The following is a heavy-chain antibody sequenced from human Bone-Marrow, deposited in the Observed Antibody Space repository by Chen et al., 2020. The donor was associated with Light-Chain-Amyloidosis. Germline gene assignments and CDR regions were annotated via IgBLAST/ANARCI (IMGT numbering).Heavy chain of an antibody. Sequence: EVQLVQSGPEVKKPGESLKISCKGSGYTFPNYWMGWVRQMPGKGLEWMGAIYPDDSDASFRPSFEGKVTISADKSITTAYLQWRSLKAADTAMYYCARRRDGYNFDYWGQGTLVTVSS. V-gene: IGHV5-51*01. CDR3: ARRRDGYNFDY. D-gene: IGHD5-12*01. J-gene: IGHJ4*02. CDR2: IYPDDSDA. CDR1: GYTFPNYW.